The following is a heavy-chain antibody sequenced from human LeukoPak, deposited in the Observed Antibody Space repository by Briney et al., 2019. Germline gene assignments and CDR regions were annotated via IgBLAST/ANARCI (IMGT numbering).Heavy chain of an antibody. CDR1: GFTFSGYE. D-gene: IGHD2-15*01. V-gene: IGHV3-11*01. Sequence: PGGSLRLSCAASGFTFSGYEMSWIRQAPGKGLEWVSYISSSGSTIYYADSVKGRFTISRDNAKNSLYLQMNSLRAEDTAVYYCARGSRNDPYLDYWGQGTLVTVSS. J-gene: IGHJ4*02. CDR3: ARGSRNDPYLDY. CDR2: ISSSGSTI.